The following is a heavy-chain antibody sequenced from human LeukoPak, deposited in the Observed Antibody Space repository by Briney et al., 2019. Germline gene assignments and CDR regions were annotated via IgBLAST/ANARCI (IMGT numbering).Heavy chain of an antibody. CDR2: ISSSGSTI. CDR3: ARVGGGVRGSAFDV. D-gene: IGHD3-10*01. Sequence: GGSLRLSCAASGFTFSSYEMHWVRQAPGKGLQWVSYISSSGSTIYYAGSVKGRFTISRDNAKNSLYLQMNSLRAEDTALYYCARVGGGVRGSAFDVWGRGTMVTVSS. CDR1: GFTFSSYE. J-gene: IGHJ3*01. V-gene: IGHV3-48*03.